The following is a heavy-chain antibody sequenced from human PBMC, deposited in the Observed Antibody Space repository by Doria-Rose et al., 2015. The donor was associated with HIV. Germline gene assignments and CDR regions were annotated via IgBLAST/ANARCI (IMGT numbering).Heavy chain of an antibody. J-gene: IGHJ4*02. CDR2: IFSDDDR. CDR1: GVSLSSPGMG. CDR3: ARIKSSRWYHKYYFDF. Sequence: QVQLVESGPVLVKPTETLTLTCTVSGVSLSSPGMGVSWIRQPPGKALEWLANIFSDDDRSYKTSLKSRLTISRGSYKGQVVRTMTDMDPVDTATYYCARIKSSRWYHKYYFDFWGQGTLVVVSA. V-gene: IGHV2-26*01. D-gene: IGHD6-13*01.